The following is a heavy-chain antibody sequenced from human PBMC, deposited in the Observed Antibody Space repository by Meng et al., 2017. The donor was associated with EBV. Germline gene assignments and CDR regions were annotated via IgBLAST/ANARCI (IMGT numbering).Heavy chain of an antibody. CDR1: GYTFTSYY. Sequence: QGHWGQSGAEVKKPGASVKVSCKASGYTFTSYYLHWVRQAPGQGLEWMGIIIPAGGNTNYAQKFRGRFTMTRDTSTSTVYMDLSILTSEDTAVYYCVRELVGGTFDYWGQGTLVTVSS. V-gene: IGHV1-46*01. CDR3: VRELVGGTFDY. CDR2: IIPAGGNT. J-gene: IGHJ4*02. D-gene: IGHD1/OR15-1a*01.